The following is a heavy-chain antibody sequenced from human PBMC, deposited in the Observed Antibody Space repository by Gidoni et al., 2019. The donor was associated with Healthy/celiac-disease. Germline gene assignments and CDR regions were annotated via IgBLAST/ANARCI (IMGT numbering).Heavy chain of an antibody. CDR1: GGSISSYY. CDR3: ARGWSYYYDSSGYYLDY. D-gene: IGHD3-22*01. V-gene: IGHV4-59*01. J-gene: IGHJ4*02. CDR2: IFYSWST. Sequence: QVQPQESGPGLVKPSETLSLTCTVPGGSISSYYWSWIRQPPGTGLAWIRYIFYSWSTNYNPSLQSRVTISVDTSKNQFSLKLSSVTAAYTAVYYCARGWSYYYDSSGYYLDYWGQGTLVTVSS.